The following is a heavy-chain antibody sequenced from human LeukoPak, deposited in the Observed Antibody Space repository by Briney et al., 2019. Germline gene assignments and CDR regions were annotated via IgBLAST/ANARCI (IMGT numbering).Heavy chain of an antibody. D-gene: IGHD1-26*01. V-gene: IGHV1-46*01. CDR3: ARVDSGRYYGHDY. J-gene: IGHJ4*02. CDR2: INPSGGST. Sequence: ASVKVSCKASGYTFTGYYMHWVRQAPGQGLEWMGIINPSGGSTSYAQKFQGRVTMTTDTSTSTAYMELRSLRSDDTAMYYCARVDSGRYYGHDYWGQGTLVTVTS. CDR1: GYTFTGYY.